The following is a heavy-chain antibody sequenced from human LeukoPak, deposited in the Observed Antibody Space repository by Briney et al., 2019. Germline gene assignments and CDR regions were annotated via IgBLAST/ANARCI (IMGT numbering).Heavy chain of an antibody. D-gene: IGHD5-18*01. J-gene: IGHJ5*02. CDR2: IIPIFGTA. CDR3: ARDKGEYSYGPFDP. CDR1: GGTFSSYA. V-gene: IGHV1-69*05. Sequence: SVRVSCKASGGTFSSYAISGVRQAPGQGLEWMGGIIPIFGTANHAQKFQGRVTITTDESTSTAYMEQSSLRSEDPAVYYCARDKGEYSYGPFDPWGQGTLVTVSS.